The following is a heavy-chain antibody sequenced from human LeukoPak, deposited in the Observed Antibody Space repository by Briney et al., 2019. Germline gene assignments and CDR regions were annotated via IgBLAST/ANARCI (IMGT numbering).Heavy chain of an antibody. J-gene: IGHJ4*02. V-gene: IGHV3-43*02. CDR1: GFTFDDYD. D-gene: IGHD3-3*01. CDR3: AKDMGIYYDFWSGYYRVRYFDY. CDR2: ISGDGGST. Sequence: PGGSLRLSCAASGFTFDDYDMHWVRQAPGKGLELVSLISGDGGSTYYADSVKGRFTISRDNSKNSLYLQMNSLRTEDTALYYCAKDMGIYYDFWSGYYRVRYFDYWGQGTLVTVSS.